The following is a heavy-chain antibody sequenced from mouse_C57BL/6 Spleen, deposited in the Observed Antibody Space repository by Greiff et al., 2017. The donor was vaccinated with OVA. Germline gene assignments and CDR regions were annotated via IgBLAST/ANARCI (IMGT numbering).Heavy chain of an antibody. D-gene: IGHD2-4*01. J-gene: IGHJ3*01. CDR3: ARGEIYYDYERRFAY. CDR2: ILPGSGST. CDR1: GYTFTGYW. V-gene: IGHV1-9*01. Sequence: LMKPGASVKLSCKATGYTFTGYWIEWVKQRPGHGLEWIGEILPGSGSTNYNEKFKGKATFTADTSSTTAYMALSSLTTEDSAIYYCARGEIYYDYERRFAYWGQGTLVTVSA.